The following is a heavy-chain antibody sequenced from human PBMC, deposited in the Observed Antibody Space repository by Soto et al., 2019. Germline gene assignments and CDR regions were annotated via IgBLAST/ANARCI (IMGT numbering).Heavy chain of an antibody. V-gene: IGHV2-5*02. CDR3: AHRRAYCSGGTCYSIWFDP. J-gene: IGHJ5*02. Sequence: QITLKESGPTLVKPTQTLTLTCTFSGFSLSTSGVGVGWIRQPPGKALEWLALIYWDDDKRYSPSLKSRLTITKHTSKSQVVLTMTNMDPVDTATYYCAHRRAYCSGGTCYSIWFDPWGQGTLVTVSS. CDR2: IYWDDDK. D-gene: IGHD2-15*01. CDR1: GFSLSTSGVG.